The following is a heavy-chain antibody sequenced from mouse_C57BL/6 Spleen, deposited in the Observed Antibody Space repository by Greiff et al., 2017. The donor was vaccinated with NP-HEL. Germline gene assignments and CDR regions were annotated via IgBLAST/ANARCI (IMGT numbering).Heavy chain of an antibody. J-gene: IGHJ3*01. CDR3: ARRGVYYGSPWFAY. CDR1: GYTFTSYW. CDR2: IDPSDSYT. D-gene: IGHD1-1*01. V-gene: IGHV1-69*01. Sequence: QVQLKQPGAELVMPGASVKLSCKASGYTFTSYWMHWVKQTPGQGLEWIGEIDPSDSYTNYNQKFKGKSTLTVDKSSSTAYMQLSSLTSEDSAVYYCARRGVYYGSPWFAYWGQGTLVTVSA.